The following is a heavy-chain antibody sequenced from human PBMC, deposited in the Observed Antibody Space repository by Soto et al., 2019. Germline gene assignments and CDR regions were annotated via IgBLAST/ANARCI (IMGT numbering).Heavy chain of an antibody. Sequence: ASVKVSCKASGYTFTGYYMHWVRQAPGQGLEWMGWINPNSGGTNYAQKFQGRVTMTRDTSISTAYMELSRLRSDDTAVYYCARDAYSSGWCIMYFKHWGQGTLVTVSS. J-gene: IGHJ1*01. V-gene: IGHV1-2*02. CDR3: ARDAYSSGWCIMYFKH. D-gene: IGHD6-19*01. CDR2: INPNSGGT. CDR1: GYTFTGYY.